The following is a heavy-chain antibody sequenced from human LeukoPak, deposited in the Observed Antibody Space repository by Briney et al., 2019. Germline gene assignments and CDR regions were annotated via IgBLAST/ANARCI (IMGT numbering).Heavy chain of an antibody. CDR1: GGTFSSYA. D-gene: IGHD5-18*01. V-gene: IGHV1-69*06. CDR2: IIPIFGTA. Sequence: SVKVSCKASGGTFSSYAISWVRQAPGQGLEWMGGIIPIFGTANYAQKFQGRVTITADKSTSTAYMELSSLRSEDTAVYYCARGGFLMYSYGYDYWGQGTLATVSS. J-gene: IGHJ4*02. CDR3: ARGGFLMYSYGYDY.